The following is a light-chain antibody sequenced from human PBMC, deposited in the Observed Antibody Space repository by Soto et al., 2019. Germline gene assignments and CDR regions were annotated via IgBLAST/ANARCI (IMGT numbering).Light chain of an antibody. J-gene: IGKJ3*01. V-gene: IGKV1-27*01. CDR1: QGIANY. Sequence: DIQMTQSPSSLSASVGDRVTITCRASQGIANYLAWYQQKPGKVPKLLIYAASTLEPGVSSRFSGSGFGTDFTLSISSLQPEDFATYYCQKYNGAPFTLGPGTKVDTK. CDR2: AAS. CDR3: QKYNGAPFT.